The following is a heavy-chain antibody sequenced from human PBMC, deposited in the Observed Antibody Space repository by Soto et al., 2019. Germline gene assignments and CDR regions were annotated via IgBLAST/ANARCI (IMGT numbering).Heavy chain of an antibody. CDR1: GGSISSGDYY. CDR2: VYYRWST. Sequence: QVQLQESGPGLVKPSQTLSLTCTVSGGSISSGDYYWSWIRQPPGKGLEWIGYVYYRWSTYYNPSVKCRVTISVDTSKNQFSLKLSSVTAADTAVYYCARGILLHWFDPWGQGTLVTVSS. D-gene: IGHD2-15*01. J-gene: IGHJ5*02. V-gene: IGHV4-30-4*01. CDR3: ARGILLHWFDP.